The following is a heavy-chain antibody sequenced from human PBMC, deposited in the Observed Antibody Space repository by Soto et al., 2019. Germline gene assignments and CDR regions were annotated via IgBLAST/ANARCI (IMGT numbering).Heavy chain of an antibody. D-gene: IGHD2-15*01. Sequence: QVQLVEPGGGAVQPGTSLRLSCEASGFIFSEYAMHWVRQAPGKGLEWVTFIWYDGRNKYYEKSVRGRFTISRDNSKNLLFLQMSGLGVEDTAVYYCARARTPGFCSGGSCYALDYWGRGTLVTVSS. V-gene: IGHV3-33*01. CDR3: ARARTPGFCSGGSCYALDY. CDR2: IWYDGRNK. J-gene: IGHJ4*02. CDR1: GFIFSEYA.